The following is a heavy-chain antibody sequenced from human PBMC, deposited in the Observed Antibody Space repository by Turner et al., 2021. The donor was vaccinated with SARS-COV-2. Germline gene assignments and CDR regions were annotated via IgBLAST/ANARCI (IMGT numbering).Heavy chain of an antibody. J-gene: IGHJ5*02. V-gene: IGHV1-24*01. CDR1: GYTLTELS. CDR2: FDPEHGET. Sequence: QVQLVQSGAEVKKPGASVKVSCKVSGYTLTELSMHWVRQAPGKGLEWMVGFDPEHGETIYAQKFQGGVTMTEDTSTDTAYMELSSLRSEDTAVYYCATRPSPRHDFWSGYYVFDPWGQGTLVTVSS. CDR3: ATRPSPRHDFWSGYYVFDP. D-gene: IGHD3-3*01.